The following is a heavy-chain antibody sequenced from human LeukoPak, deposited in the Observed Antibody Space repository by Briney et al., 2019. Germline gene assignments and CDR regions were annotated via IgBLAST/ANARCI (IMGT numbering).Heavy chain of an antibody. CDR3: AREKFDY. V-gene: IGHV3-7*03. J-gene: IGHJ4*02. Sequence: GECLRLSCAGSGFTFSSHWIGWVRQAPGKGLEWVANIKHDGSEKYYVDSVKGRFTISKDNAKNSLYLQMNSLRAEDTAVNYCAREKFDYWGQGTLVTVSS. CDR1: GFTFSSHW. CDR2: IKHDGSEK.